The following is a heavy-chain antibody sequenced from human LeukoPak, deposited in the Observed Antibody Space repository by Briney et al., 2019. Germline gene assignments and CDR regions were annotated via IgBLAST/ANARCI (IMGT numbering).Heavy chain of an antibody. D-gene: IGHD2-15*01. J-gene: IGHJ4*02. Sequence: ASVKVSCKASGYTFTSYYMHWVRQAPGQGLEWMGTINPSGGSTSYAQKFQGRVTMTRDTSTSTVYMELSSLRSEDTAVYYCARGDDIVVVVAALDYWGQGTLVTVSS. V-gene: IGHV1-46*01. CDR1: GYTFTSYY. CDR2: INPSGGST. CDR3: ARGDDIVVVVAALDY.